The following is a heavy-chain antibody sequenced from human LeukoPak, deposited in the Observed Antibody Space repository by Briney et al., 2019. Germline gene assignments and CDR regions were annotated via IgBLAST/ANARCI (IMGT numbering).Heavy chain of an antibody. CDR3: ARGPTNGQALDY. Sequence: GGSLRLSCAASGFTFSSSWMTWVRQAPGKGLEWVASIREDGSQKTSVDSVRGRFTISRDNAKNSVYLQMDSLRAEDTAVYYCARGPTNGQALDYWGQGTLVTVSS. J-gene: IGHJ4*02. V-gene: IGHV3-7*01. CDR2: IREDGSQK. D-gene: IGHD2-8*01. CDR1: GFTFSSSW.